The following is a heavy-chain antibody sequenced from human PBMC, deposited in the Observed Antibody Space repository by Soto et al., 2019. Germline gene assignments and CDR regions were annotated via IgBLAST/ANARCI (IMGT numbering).Heavy chain of an antibody. J-gene: IGHJ5*02. Sequence: ASETLSLTCTVSGGSISSGDYYWSWSRQPPGKGLEWIGYIYYSGSTYYNPSLKSRVTISVDTSKNQFSLKLSSVTAADTAVYYCARGEDGYNHNHWFDPWGQGTLVTVS. CDR1: GGSISSGDYY. CDR3: ARGEDGYNHNHWFDP. V-gene: IGHV4-30-4*01. CDR2: IYYSGST. D-gene: IGHD5-12*01.